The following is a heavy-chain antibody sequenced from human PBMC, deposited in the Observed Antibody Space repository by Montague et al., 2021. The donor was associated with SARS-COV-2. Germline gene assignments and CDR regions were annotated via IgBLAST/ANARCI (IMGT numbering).Heavy chain of an antibody. CDR3: ARMAMVRGVPLDY. V-gene: IGHV2-70*11. CDR2: IDWDDDK. D-gene: IGHD3-10*01. CDR1: GFSLSTSGMC. Sequence: PALVKPTQTLTLTCTFSGFSLSTSGMCVSWIRQPPGKALEWLARIDWDDDKYYSTSLKTRLTISKDTSKNQVVLTMTNMDPVDTATHYCARMAMVRGVPLDYWGQGTLVTVSS. J-gene: IGHJ4*03.